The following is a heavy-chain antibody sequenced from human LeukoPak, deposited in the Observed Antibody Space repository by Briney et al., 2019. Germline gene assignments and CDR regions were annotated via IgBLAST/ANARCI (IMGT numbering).Heavy chain of an antibody. V-gene: IGHV3-30-3*01. J-gene: IGHJ1*01. Sequence: GGSLRLSCEASGFTFSSYVMHWVRQAPGKGLEWVAGTSYDGSNKYYAGSVKGRFTISRDNSKNTLYLQMNSLRGEDTAVYFCARDRSQWLTTEYFQHWGQGTLVTVSS. D-gene: IGHD6-19*01. CDR3: ARDRSQWLTTEYFQH. CDR1: GFTFSSYV. CDR2: TSYDGSNK.